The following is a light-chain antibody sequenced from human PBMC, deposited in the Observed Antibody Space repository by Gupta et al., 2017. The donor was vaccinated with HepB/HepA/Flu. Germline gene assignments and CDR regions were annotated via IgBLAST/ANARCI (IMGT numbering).Light chain of an antibody. V-gene: IGKV4-1*01. CDR2: WAS. Sequence: DIVMTQTPHSLSVSLGETATINCKSSQSVLYTSNNKNYLTWYQQQPGQPPKLLIYWASTRESGVPDRCSGSGSGTDLSLPTSSLQAEDVAVYYCQQDYSSPRTFGQGTKVEIK. CDR1: QSVLYTSNNKNY. J-gene: IGKJ1*01. CDR3: QQDYSSPRT.